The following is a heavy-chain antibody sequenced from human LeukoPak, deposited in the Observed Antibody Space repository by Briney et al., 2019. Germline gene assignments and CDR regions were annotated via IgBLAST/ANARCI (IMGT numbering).Heavy chain of an antibody. V-gene: IGHV4-59*08. CDR3: ARGYSSSLFDY. D-gene: IGHD6-13*01. CDR2: IYYSGST. Sequence: SQTLSLTCTVSGRSISSYYWSWIRQPPGKGLEWIGYIYYSGSTNYNPSLKSRVTISVDTSKNQFSLKLSSVTAADTAVYYCARGYSSSLFDYWGQGTLVTVSS. CDR1: GRSISSYY. J-gene: IGHJ4*02.